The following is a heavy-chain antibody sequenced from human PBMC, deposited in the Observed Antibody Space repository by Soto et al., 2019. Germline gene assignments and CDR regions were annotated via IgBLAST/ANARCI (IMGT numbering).Heavy chain of an antibody. CDR1: GGSFSGYY. CDR2: INHSGST. V-gene: IGHV4-34*01. J-gene: IGHJ6*03. CDR3: ARSSNMDV. Sequence: SETLSLTCAVYGGSFSGYYWSWIRQPPGKGLEWIGEINHSGSTNYNPSLKSRVTISVDTSKNQFSLKLSSVTAADMAVYYCARSSNMDVWGKGTTVTVSS. D-gene: IGHD6-6*01.